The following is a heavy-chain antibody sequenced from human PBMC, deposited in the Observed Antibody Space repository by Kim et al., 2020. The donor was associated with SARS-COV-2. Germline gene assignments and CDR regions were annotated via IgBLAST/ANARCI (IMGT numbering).Heavy chain of an antibody. CDR3: ARARGGSYYYGMDV. Sequence: ADSVKGRFTISRDNSKNTLYLQMTSLGAEDTAVYYCARARGGSYYYGMDVWGQGTTVTVSS. V-gene: IGHV3-30*01. J-gene: IGHJ6*02. D-gene: IGHD1-26*01.